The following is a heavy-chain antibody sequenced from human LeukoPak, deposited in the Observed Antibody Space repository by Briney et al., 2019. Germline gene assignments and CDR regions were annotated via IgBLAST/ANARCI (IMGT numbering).Heavy chain of an antibody. J-gene: IGHJ4*02. CDR1: GFTFSSYE. CDR3: ARALTATYFDY. V-gene: IGHV3-48*03. CDR2: ISSSGGTI. D-gene: IGHD6-25*01. Sequence: GGSLRLSCAASGFTFSSYEMNWVRQAPGKGLEWVSYISSSGGTIYYADSVKGRFTISRDNAKNSLYLQMNSLRAEDTAVYYCARALTATYFDYWGQGTLVTVSS.